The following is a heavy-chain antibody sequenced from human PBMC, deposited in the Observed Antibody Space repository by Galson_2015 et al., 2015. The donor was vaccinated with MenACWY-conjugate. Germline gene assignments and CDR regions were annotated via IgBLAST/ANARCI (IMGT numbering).Heavy chain of an antibody. CDR3: ARDLGFCSGGTYYSVYDS. CDR1: GFTFNNYW. D-gene: IGHD2-15*01. J-gene: IGHJ4*02. Sequence: SLRLSCAASGFTFNNYWTNWVRQAPGKGLEWVASIKEDGSDKYYVDSVKGRFTISRDNAQNSLYLQMNSLRADDTAVYYCARDLGFCSGGTYYSVYDSWGQGTLVTVSS. CDR2: IKEDGSDK. V-gene: IGHV3-7*03.